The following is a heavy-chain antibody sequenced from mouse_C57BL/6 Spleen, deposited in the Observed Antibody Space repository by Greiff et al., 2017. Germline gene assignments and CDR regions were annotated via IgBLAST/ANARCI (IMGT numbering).Heavy chain of an antibody. CDR1: GYTFNDYT. CDR2: FDPGSGSI. D-gene: IGHD1-1*01. J-gene: IGHJ4*01. CDR3: ARHEEGYGSSYAMDY. Sequence: VQLQQSVAELVKPGASVKLSCKASGYTFNDYTIHWVKQRPGQGLEWIGWFDPGSGSIKYDAKFKDKATLTADKSSSTVYMELSRLTSEDAAVXFSARHEEGYGSSYAMDYWGQGTSGTVSS. V-gene: IGHV1-62-2*01.